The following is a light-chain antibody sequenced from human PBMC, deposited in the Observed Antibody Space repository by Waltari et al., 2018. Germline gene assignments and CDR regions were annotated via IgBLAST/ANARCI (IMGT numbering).Light chain of an antibody. V-gene: IGLV1-47*01. CDR2: RNT. CDR3: AAWDDSLSGRV. CDR1: NFNIGSNY. Sequence: QSVLTQPPSMSGTPGQRVTISCSGSNFNIGSNYVYWYQQFPGMAPQLLICRNTERPSGVPDRFSASKAGASASLAISGLRSEDEADYHCAAWDDSLSGRVFGGGTKLTV. J-gene: IGLJ2*01.